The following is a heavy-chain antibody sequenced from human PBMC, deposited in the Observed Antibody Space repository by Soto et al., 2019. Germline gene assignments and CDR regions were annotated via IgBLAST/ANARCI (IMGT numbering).Heavy chain of an antibody. D-gene: IGHD3-16*01. V-gene: IGHV3-33*01. CDR3: ARELGGTYYYYGMDV. CDR2: IWYDGSNK. CDR1: GFTFSSYG. Sequence: QVQLVESGGGVVQPGRSLRLSCAASGFTFSSYGMHWVRQAPGKGLEWVAVIWYDGSNKYYADSVKGRFTISRDNSKNTLYLQMNSLRADDTAVYYCARELGGTYYYYGMDVWGQGTTVTVSS. J-gene: IGHJ6*02.